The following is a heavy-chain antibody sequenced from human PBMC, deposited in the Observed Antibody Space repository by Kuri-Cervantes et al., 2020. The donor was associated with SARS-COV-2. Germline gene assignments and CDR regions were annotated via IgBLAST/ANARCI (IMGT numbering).Heavy chain of an antibody. Sequence: ASVKVFCKAPGYTFTGYFMHWVRQAPGQGLEWRGRINPNSGGTNYAQKFQGRVTMTRDTSISTAYMELGRLRSDDTAVYYCARGADSSSWYPGAFDIWGQGTMVTVSS. V-gene: IGHV1-2*06. D-gene: IGHD6-13*01. CDR3: ARGADSSSWYPGAFDI. J-gene: IGHJ3*02. CDR1: GYTFTGYF. CDR2: INPNSGGT.